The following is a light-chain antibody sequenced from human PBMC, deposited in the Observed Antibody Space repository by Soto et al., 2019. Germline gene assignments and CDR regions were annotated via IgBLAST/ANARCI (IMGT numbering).Light chain of an antibody. CDR2: DAS. J-gene: IGKJ4*01. Sequence: VLTQSPATLSLSPGERATLSCRASQSVSSYLAWYQQKPGQAPRLLIYDASNRATGIPARFSGSGSGTDFTLTISGLEPEDFAVYYCQQRSNWPLTFGGGTKVDIK. V-gene: IGKV3-11*01. CDR1: QSVSSY. CDR3: QQRSNWPLT.